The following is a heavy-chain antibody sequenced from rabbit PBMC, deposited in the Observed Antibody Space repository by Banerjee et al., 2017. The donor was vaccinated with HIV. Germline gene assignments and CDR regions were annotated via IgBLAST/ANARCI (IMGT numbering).Heavy chain of an antibody. CDR2: IDTGGSGFT. V-gene: IGHV1S40*01. Sequence: QSLEESGGDLVKPGASLTLTCIASGVSFSGNSYMCWVRQAPGKGLEWIACIDTGGSGFTYFANWAKGRFTISKTSSTTVTLLMTSLTAADTATYFCARDTSSSFSSYGMDRWGPGTLVTVS. CDR1: GVSFSGNSY. D-gene: IGHD1-1*01. CDR3: ARDTSSSFSSYGMDR. J-gene: IGHJ6*01.